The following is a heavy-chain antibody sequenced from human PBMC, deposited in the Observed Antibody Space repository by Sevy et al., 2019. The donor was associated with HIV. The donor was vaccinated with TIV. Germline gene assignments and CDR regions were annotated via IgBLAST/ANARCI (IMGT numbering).Heavy chain of an antibody. Sequence: GGPLRLSCTASGFTFSNFGMHWVRQVPGKGLEWVTFIRYDGSDKYYAASVKGRFTISRDDSKNTLYLQMDSLRAEDTAMYYCAKDLAGPGRRYFDYWGQGTLVTVSS. CDR3: AKDLAGPGRRYFDY. J-gene: IGHJ4*02. D-gene: IGHD6-13*01. CDR1: GFTFSNFG. CDR2: IRYDGSDK. V-gene: IGHV3-30*02.